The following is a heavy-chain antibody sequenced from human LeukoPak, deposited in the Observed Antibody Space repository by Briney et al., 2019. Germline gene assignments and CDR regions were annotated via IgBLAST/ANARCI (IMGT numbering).Heavy chain of an antibody. D-gene: IGHD3-22*01. V-gene: IGHV3-30*02. Sequence: PGGSLRLSCAASGFTFSSYGMHWVRQAPGKGLEWVAFIRYDGSNKYYADSVKGRFTISRDNSKNTLYLQMNSLRAEDTAVYYCAKAGYDSSGYYLYYYYYYMDVWGKGTTVTVSS. CDR2: IRYDGSNK. J-gene: IGHJ6*03. CDR3: AKAGYDSSGYYLYYYYYYMDV. CDR1: GFTFSSYG.